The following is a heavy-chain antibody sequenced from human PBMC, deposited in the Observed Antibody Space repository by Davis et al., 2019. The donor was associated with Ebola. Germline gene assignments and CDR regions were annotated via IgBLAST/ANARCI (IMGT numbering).Heavy chain of an antibody. J-gene: IGHJ5*02. CDR2: INHSGST. D-gene: IGHD4-23*01. CDR1: GGSFSGYY. CDR3: ARGMGYGGLDP. V-gene: IGHV4-34*01. Sequence: QTPSLTCAVYGGSFSGYYWSWIRQPPGKGLEWIGEINHSGSTNYNPSLKSRVTISVDTSKNQFSLKLSSVTAADTAVYYCARGMGYGGLDPWGQGTLVTVSS.